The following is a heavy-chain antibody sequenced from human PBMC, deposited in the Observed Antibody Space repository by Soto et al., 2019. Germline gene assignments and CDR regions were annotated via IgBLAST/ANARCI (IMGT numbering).Heavy chain of an antibody. D-gene: IGHD2-2*01. Sequence: QVQLQESGPGLVKPSGTLSLTCAVSGGSISSSNWWSWVRQPPGKGLEWIGEIYHSGSTNYNPSLKSRVTISVEKSKNQFSLKLSSVTAADTAVYYCAREGRDIVVVPAAPIYYYYGMDVWGQGTTVTVSS. CDR1: GGSISSSNW. CDR3: AREGRDIVVVPAAPIYYYYGMDV. J-gene: IGHJ6*02. V-gene: IGHV4-4*02. CDR2: IYHSGST.